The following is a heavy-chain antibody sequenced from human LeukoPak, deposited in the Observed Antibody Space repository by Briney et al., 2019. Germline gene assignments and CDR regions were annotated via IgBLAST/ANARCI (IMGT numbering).Heavy chain of an antibody. CDR2: ISAYNGNT. CDR1: GYTFTSYG. J-gene: IGHJ6*02. Sequence: ASVKVSCKASGYTFTSYGISWVRQAPGQGLEWMGWISAYNGNTNYAQKLQGRVTMTTDTSTSTAYTELRSLRSDDTAVYYCARVLNYYDSTGSGDYYYGMDVWGQGTTVTVSS. D-gene: IGHD3-22*01. V-gene: IGHV1-18*01. CDR3: ARVLNYYDSTGSGDYYYGMDV.